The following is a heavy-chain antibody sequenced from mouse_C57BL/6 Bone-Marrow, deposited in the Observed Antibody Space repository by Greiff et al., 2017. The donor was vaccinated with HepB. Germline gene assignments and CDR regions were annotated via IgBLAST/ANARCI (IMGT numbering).Heavy chain of an antibody. J-gene: IGHJ3*01. CDR1: GYAFSSYW. D-gene: IGHD1-1*01. V-gene: IGHV1-80*01. CDR3: ARGAPYYFFAY. Sequence: QVQLKESGAELVKPGASVKISCKASGYAFSSYWMNWVKQRPGKGLEWIGQIYPGDGDTNYNGKFKGKATLTADKSSSTAYMQLSSLTSEDSAVYFCARGAPYYFFAYWGQGTLVTVSA. CDR2: IYPGDGDT.